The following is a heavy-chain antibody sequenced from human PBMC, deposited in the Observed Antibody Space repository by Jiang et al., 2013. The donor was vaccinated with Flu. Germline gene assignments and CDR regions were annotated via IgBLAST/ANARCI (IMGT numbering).Heavy chain of an antibody. CDR2: IYHSGST. Sequence: SGLVKPSQTLSLTCAVSGGSISSGGYSWSWIRQPPGKGLEWIGYIYHSGSTYYNPSLKGRVIISVDRSKNQFSLKLSSVTAADTAVYYCARGEVAGTVRNFDYWGQGTLVTVS. CDR3: ARGEVAGTVRNFDY. CDR1: GGSISSGGYS. V-gene: IGHV4-30-2*01. J-gene: IGHJ4*02. D-gene: IGHD6-19*01.